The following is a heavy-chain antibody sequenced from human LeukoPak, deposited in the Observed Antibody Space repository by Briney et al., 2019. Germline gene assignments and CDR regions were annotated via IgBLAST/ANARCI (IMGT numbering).Heavy chain of an antibody. Sequence: PGGPLRPSCAPPGFTLRKYWMTWFRQAPGKGLEWVANIKEDGSEKNYVDSVKGRFTISRDRAKNSVYLQMSSLRAEDTAVYYCARELSGDVFDFWGRGTLVIVSS. CDR1: GFTLRKYW. CDR3: ARELSGDVFDF. J-gene: IGHJ5*01. D-gene: IGHD3-10*02. CDR2: IKEDGSEK. V-gene: IGHV3-7*01.